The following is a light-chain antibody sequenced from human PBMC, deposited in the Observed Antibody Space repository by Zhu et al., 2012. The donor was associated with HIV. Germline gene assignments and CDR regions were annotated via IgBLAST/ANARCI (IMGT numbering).Light chain of an antibody. CDR1: QSVNSY. CDR3: QHYGSSLLT. Sequence: EIVLTQSPATLSLSPGERATLSCRASQSVNSYLAWYQQKPGQPPRLLIYDASNRATGIPARFSGSGSGTDFTLAISRLEPEDFAVYYCQHYGSSLLTFGGGTKVEIK. V-gene: IGKV3-11*01. J-gene: IGKJ4*01. CDR2: DAS.